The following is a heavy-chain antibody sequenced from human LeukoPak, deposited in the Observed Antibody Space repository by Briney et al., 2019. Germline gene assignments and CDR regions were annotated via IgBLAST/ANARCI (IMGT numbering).Heavy chain of an antibody. CDR1: AGSISSSSYY. V-gene: IGHV4-39*07. D-gene: IGHD1-26*01. J-gene: IGHJ4*02. Sequence: PSETLSLTCTVSAGSISSSSYYWGWIRQPPGKGLEWIGSIYYSGSTHYNPSLKSRVTISVDTSKNQFSLKLSSVTAADTAVYYCARDVGATSGYFDYWGQGTLVTVSS. CDR3: ARDVGATSGYFDY. CDR2: IYYSGST.